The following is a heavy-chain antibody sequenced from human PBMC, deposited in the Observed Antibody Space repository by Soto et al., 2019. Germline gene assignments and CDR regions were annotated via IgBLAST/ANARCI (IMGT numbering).Heavy chain of an antibody. J-gene: IGHJ4*02. CDR1: GASIITDNYF. D-gene: IGHD3-10*01. V-gene: IGHV4-39*01. CDR3: ALRRASDDGCNHHPYYFYR. CDR2: ISYSGRT. Sequence: SETLSLSCTVSGASIITDNYFWVWIRQSPRRGLELIGSISYSGRTYDNPSLQSRVTISIDASKNQFSLKMTSVTTADTAVYYCALRRASDDGCNHHPYYFYRWGQGALVTVSS.